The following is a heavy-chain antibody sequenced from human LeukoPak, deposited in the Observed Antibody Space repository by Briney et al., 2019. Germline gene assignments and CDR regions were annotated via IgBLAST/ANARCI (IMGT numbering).Heavy chain of an antibody. Sequence: ASVKVSCKASGGTFSIYAISWVRQAPGQGLEWMGGIIPIFGTANYAQKFQGRVTITADESTSTAYMELSSLRSEDTAVYYCARGYYDILTGYRPPLWFDPWGQGTLVTVSS. CDR1: GGTFSIYA. D-gene: IGHD3-9*01. V-gene: IGHV1-69*13. CDR3: ARGYYDILTGYRPPLWFDP. J-gene: IGHJ5*02. CDR2: IIPIFGTA.